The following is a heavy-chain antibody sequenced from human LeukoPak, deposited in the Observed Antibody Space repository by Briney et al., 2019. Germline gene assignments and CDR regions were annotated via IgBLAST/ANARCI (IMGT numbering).Heavy chain of an antibody. Sequence: SGGSLRLSCAASGFTFDDYAMHWVRQAPGKGLEWVSLISGDGGSTYYADSVKGRFTISRDNAKNSLYLQMNSLRAEDTALYYCARGYCTNGVCYGTVDYWGQGTLVTVSS. CDR3: ARGYCTNGVCYGTVDY. CDR1: GFTFDDYA. J-gene: IGHJ4*02. V-gene: IGHV3-43*02. CDR2: ISGDGGST. D-gene: IGHD2-8*01.